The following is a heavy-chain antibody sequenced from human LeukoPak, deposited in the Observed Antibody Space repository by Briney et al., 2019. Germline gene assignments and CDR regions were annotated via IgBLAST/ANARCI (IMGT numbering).Heavy chain of an antibody. Sequence: GGSLRLSCAASGSTLSTYWMTWVRQAPGKGLEWVANIDQNGGETYYVDSVKGRFTISRDNAKNSLYLQMNSLRAEDTAVYYCATASAITSPGTFQHWGQGTLVTVSS. V-gene: IGHV3-7*03. CDR2: IDQNGGET. CDR1: GSTLSTYW. CDR3: ATASAITSPGTFQH. J-gene: IGHJ1*01. D-gene: IGHD1-1*01.